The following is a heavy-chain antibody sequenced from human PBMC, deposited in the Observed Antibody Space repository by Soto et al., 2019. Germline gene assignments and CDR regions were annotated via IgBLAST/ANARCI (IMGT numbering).Heavy chain of an antibody. V-gene: IGHV4-31*03. D-gene: IGHD4-17*01. Sequence: QVQLQESGPGLVKPSQTLSLTCTVSGDSISSGAYYWSWIRHPPGRGLEWIGFIYYSGTTYYNPSLKSRLNSSVDTSTNQFSLTVTSVTAADTAVYYCARGTTVAIHNWFDPWGQGTLVTVSS. CDR1: GDSISSGAYY. CDR3: ARGTTVAIHNWFDP. J-gene: IGHJ5*02. CDR2: IYYSGTT.